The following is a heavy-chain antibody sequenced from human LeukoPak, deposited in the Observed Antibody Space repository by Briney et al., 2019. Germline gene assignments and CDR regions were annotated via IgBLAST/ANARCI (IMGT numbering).Heavy chain of an antibody. CDR1: GYTFTNYA. J-gene: IGHJ6*03. Sequence: ASVKVSCKASGYTFTNYAISWVRQAPGQGLEWMGWISAYNGNTKYTQKFQGRVTMTRDTSTSTAYMELRSLRSDDTAVYYCARDRGIDYYGSGSYYRHYYYYMDVWGKGTTVTVSS. V-gene: IGHV1-18*01. CDR3: ARDRGIDYYGSGSYYRHYYYYMDV. CDR2: ISAYNGNT. D-gene: IGHD3-10*01.